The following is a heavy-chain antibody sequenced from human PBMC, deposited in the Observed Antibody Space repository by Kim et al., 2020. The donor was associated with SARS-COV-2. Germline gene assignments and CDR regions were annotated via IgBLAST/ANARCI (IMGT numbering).Heavy chain of an antibody. J-gene: IGHJ4*02. Sequence: SETLSLTRSVSGASITTYYWTWIRQSPGKGLEWIGNMYYTGSTNYNPSLKSRVSISVDTSENQVSLELASVTAADTAVYYCAGCRGWDGYRRKYYFESGGQGALVTVSS. CDR3: AGCRGWDGYRRKYYFES. CDR1: GASITTYY. V-gene: IGHV4-59*01. D-gene: IGHD5-12*01. CDR2: MYYTGST.